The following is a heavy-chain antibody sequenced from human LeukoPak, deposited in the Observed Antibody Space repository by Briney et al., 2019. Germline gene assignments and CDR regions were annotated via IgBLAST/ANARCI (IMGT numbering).Heavy chain of an antibody. V-gene: IGHV3-30*18. Sequence: GGSLRLSCAASGFTFSSYGMHWVRQAPGKGLEWVGVISYDGSNKYYADSVKGRFTISRDNSKNTLYLQMNSLRAEDTAVYYCAKDLGYCSSTSCYGGAFDIWGQGTMVTVSS. CDR3: AKDLGYCSSTSCYGGAFDI. J-gene: IGHJ3*02. CDR2: ISYDGSNK. D-gene: IGHD2-2*01. CDR1: GFTFSSYG.